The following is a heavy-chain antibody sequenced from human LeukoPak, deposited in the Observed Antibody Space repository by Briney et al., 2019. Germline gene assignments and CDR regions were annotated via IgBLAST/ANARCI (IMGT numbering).Heavy chain of an antibody. CDR3: ARDSYYGDYYYYMDV. V-gene: IGHV4-38-2*02. J-gene: IGHJ6*03. CDR2: IYHNGNT. CDR1: GYSISSGYY. Sequence: KSSETLSLTCAVSGYSISSGYYWGWIRQPPRKGLEWIGSIYHNGNTYYNPSLKSRVTISVDTSKNQFSLKLSSVTAADTAVYYCARDSYYGDYYYYMDVWGKGTTVTVSS. D-gene: IGHD2/OR15-2a*01.